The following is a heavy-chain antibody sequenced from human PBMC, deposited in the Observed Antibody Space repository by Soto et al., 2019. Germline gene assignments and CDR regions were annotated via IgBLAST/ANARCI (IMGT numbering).Heavy chain of an antibody. D-gene: IGHD6-13*01. Sequence: EVQLVESGGGLIQPGGSLRLSCAASGFTFSSYDMHWVRQATGKGLEWVSAIGTAGDTYYPGSVKGRFTIPRENAKNSLYLQMNSLRAGDTALDYCARGWLATGGSLSSMDVWGKGTTVTVSS. CDR1: GFTFSSYD. CDR2: IGTAGDT. CDR3: ARGWLATGGSLSSMDV. V-gene: IGHV3-13*01. J-gene: IGHJ6*03.